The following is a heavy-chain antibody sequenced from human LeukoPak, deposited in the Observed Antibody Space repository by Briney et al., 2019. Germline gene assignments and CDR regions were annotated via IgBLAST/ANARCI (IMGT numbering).Heavy chain of an antibody. CDR3: AYQGLWEHGFDY. V-gene: IGHV3-15*01. CDR2: IKSQTDGGTT. D-gene: IGHD1-26*01. J-gene: IGHJ4*02. Sequence: PGGSLRLSCAASGFTFNDTWMSWGRQAPGPGLEWVGRIKSQTDGGTTDYASPVKGRFTISRDDSENTLYLQMNGLKTDDTAVYYCAYQGLWEHGFDYWGQGTLVTVSS. CDR1: GFTFNDTW.